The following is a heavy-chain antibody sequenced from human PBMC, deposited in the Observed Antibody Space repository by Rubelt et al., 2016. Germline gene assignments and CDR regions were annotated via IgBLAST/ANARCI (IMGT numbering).Heavy chain of an antibody. D-gene: IGHD3-3*01. CDR1: GFTVSSNY. Sequence: EVQLVESGGGLVHPGGSLRLSCVVSGFTVSSNYMSWVRQAPGKGLEWVSGINWNGGSTGYADSVKGRFTISRDNAKNSLYLQMNSLRAEDTALYYCARDRSDGGFDYWGQGTLVTVPS. J-gene: IGHJ4*02. V-gene: IGHV3-20*04. CDR2: INWNGGST. CDR3: ARDRSDGGFDY.